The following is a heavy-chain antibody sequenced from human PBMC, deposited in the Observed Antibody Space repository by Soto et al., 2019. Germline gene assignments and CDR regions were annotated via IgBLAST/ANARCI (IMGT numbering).Heavy chain of an antibody. CDR3: ARGGLLYCGSTSCYFCKAGGSCSYDY. D-gene: IGHD2-2*01. J-gene: IGHJ4*02. Sequence: SETLSLTCAVYGGSFSGYYWSWIRQPPGKGLEWIGEINHSGSTNYNPSLKSRVTISVDTSKNQFSLKLSSVTAADTAVYYCARGGLLYCGSTSCYFCKAGGSCSYDYWGQGTLVTVSS. CDR2: INHSGST. CDR1: GGSFSGYY. V-gene: IGHV4-34*01.